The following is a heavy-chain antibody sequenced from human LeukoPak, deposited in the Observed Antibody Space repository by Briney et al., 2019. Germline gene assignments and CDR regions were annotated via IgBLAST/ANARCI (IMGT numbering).Heavy chain of an antibody. D-gene: IGHD2-15*01. CDR1: GLSVSSTY. V-gene: IGHV3-53*01. J-gene: IGHJ4*02. CDR2: IYSGGGT. CDR3: VGEDKY. Sequence: HPGGSLRLSCAASGLSVSSTYMTWVRQAPGKGLEWGSVIYSGGGTNYAASLKGRFSISRDNSKNTLYLQMNRLRAEDTAVYYCVGEDKYWGQGTLVTVSS.